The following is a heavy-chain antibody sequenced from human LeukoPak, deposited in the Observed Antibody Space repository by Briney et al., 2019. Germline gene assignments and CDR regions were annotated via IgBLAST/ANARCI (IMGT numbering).Heavy chain of an antibody. CDR3: ARSVGNDFDY. J-gene: IGHJ4*02. V-gene: IGHV4-59*01. CDR2: IYYTGAT. Sequence: PSETLSLTCTVSSGSIGSFYWSWIRLPPGKGLEWIGYIYYTGATYYNPSLKSRVTISVDTSKNQFSLKLSSVTAADTAVYYCARSVGNDFDYWGQGTLVTVSS. CDR1: SGSIGSFY. D-gene: IGHD4-23*01.